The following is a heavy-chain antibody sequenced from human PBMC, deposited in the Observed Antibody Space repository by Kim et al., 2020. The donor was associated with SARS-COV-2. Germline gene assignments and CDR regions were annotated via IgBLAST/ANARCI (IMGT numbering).Heavy chain of an antibody. CDR2: IYSGGST. CDR1: GFTVSSNY. D-gene: IGHD3-10*01. V-gene: IGHV3-66*01. Sequence: GGSLRLSCAVSGFTVSSNYMSWVRQAPGKGLEWVSVIYSGGSTYYAGSVKGRFTISRDNSKNTLYLQMNSLRVEDAAVYYCCYGSGSQTTIDYWGQGTLV. CDR3: CYGSGSQTTIDY. J-gene: IGHJ4*02.